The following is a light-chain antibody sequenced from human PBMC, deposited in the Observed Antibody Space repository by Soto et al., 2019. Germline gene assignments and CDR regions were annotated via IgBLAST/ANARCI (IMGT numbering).Light chain of an antibody. Sequence: EIVMTQSPATLSVSPGERATLSCRASQSVSTNLAWYRQKPGQAPRLLIYGVSIRATGIPARFSGRGSGTEFTLTISSLQSEDFAVYYCQQYNNWPPERTFGQGTKVEIK. V-gene: IGKV3-15*01. CDR2: GVS. J-gene: IGKJ1*01. CDR3: QQYNNWPPERT. CDR1: QSVSTN.